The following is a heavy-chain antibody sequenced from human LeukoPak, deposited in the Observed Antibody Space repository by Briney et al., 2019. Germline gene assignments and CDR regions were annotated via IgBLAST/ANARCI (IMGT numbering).Heavy chain of an antibody. D-gene: IGHD3-22*01. J-gene: IGHJ3*02. CDR2: ISGGSSTM. CDR1: GFAFSTYS. Sequence: PGGSLRLSCAASGFAFSTYSMNWVRQAPGKGLEWISYISGGSSTMHYADSVRGRFTISRDNAKSSLYLQMNSLRDEDTAVYYCGRAGGHSDSSGYYYSYAFDIWGQGTLVTVSS. CDR3: GRAGGHSDSSGYYYSYAFDI. V-gene: IGHV3-48*02.